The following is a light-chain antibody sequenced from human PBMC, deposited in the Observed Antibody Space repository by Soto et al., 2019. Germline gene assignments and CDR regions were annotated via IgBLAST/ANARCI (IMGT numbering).Light chain of an antibody. CDR1: QSVSSY. CDR2: DAS. V-gene: IGKV3-11*01. CDR3: QQRSNWPLT. Sequence: EIVFTQSPATLSLSPGERATLSCRASQSVSSYLAWYQQKPGQAPSLLIYDASNRATGIPARFSGSGSGTDFTLTISSXEPEDFAVYYCQQRSNWPLTFGGGTKVDIK. J-gene: IGKJ4*01.